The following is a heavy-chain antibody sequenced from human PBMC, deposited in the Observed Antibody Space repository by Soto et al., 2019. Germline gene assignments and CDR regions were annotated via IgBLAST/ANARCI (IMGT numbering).Heavy chain of an antibody. CDR2: TIDSGGRS. D-gene: IGHD6-19*01. J-gene: IGHJ4*02. CDR1: GFTFSSHA. Sequence: EVQLLESGGGLVQPGGSLRLSCAASGFTFSSHAMSWVRQAPGKGLEWVSSTIDSGGRSYHADSVRGRFTISRDNSENTLYLQMNSLRADDTAIYYCAKDKMEQWRVGGYYDYWGQGALVTVSS. CDR3: AKDKMEQWRVGGYYDY. V-gene: IGHV3-23*01.